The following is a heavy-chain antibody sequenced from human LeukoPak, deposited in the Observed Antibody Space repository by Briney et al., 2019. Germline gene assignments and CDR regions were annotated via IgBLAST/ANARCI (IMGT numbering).Heavy chain of an antibody. J-gene: IGHJ6*03. V-gene: IGHV3-21*01. CDR3: ARDQGIYYGSGSYYAYYYMDV. CDR1: GFTFSSYS. CDR2: ISSSSSYI. D-gene: IGHD3-10*01. Sequence: GGSLRLSCAASGFTFSSYSMNWVRQAPGKGLEGVSSISSSSSYIYYADSVKGRFTISRDNAKNSLYLQMNSLRAEDTAVYYCARDQGIYYGSGSYYAYYYMDVWGKGTTVTVSS.